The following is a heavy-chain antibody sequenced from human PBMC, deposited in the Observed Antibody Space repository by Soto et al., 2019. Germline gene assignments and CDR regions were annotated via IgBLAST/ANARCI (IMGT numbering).Heavy chain of an antibody. Sequence: QLQLQESGPGLVKPSETLSLTCTVSGGSISSSSYYWGWIRQPPGKGLEWIGSIYYSGSTYYNPSLKSRVTISVDKSKNQFSLKVSSVTAADTAVYYCARLEGLATISYYFDYWGQGTLVTVSS. J-gene: IGHJ4*02. CDR1: GGSISSSSYY. D-gene: IGHD3-9*01. CDR2: IYYSGST. CDR3: ARLEGLATISYYFDY. V-gene: IGHV4-39*01.